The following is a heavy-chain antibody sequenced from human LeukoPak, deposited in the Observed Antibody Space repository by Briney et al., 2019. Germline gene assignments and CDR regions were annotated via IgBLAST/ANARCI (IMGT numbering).Heavy chain of an antibody. CDR2: MNHGGGS. Sequence: PSETLSLTCAVYGGSFSEYYWTWIRQSPGKGLEWIGEMNHGGGSNYNPSLKSRVTISVDTSKNQFSLKLTSVTAADTAVYYCARVRGYCSSTICYRYYFDYWGQGTLVTVSS. V-gene: IGHV4-34*01. J-gene: IGHJ4*02. CDR1: GGSFSEYY. CDR3: ARVRGYCSSTICYRYYFDY. D-gene: IGHD2-2*01.